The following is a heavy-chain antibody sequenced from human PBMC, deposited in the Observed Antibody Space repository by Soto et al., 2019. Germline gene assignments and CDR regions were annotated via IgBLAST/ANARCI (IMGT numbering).Heavy chain of an antibody. J-gene: IGHJ4*02. CDR1: GFTLSSYA. V-gene: IGHV3-23*01. D-gene: IGHD3-10*01. CDR2: ISGSGGST. CDR3: EKGYYYGSGSPTILDY. Sequence: EVQLLESGGGLVQPGGSLRLSCAASGFTLSSYAMSWVRQAPGKGLEWVAAISGSGGSTYYADSVKGRFTISRDNSKNTLYMQMNSVRAEDTAVYYCEKGYYYGSGSPTILDYWGQGTLVNVSS.